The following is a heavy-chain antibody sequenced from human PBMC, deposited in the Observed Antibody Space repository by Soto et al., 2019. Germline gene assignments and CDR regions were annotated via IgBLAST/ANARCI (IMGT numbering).Heavy chain of an antibody. V-gene: IGHV3-30-3*01. D-gene: IGHD3-22*01. CDR2: ISYDGSNN. Sequence: QVQLVESGGGVVQPGGSLRLSCAASGFTFSTYTIHWVRQAPGKGLECVALISYDGSNNYYADSVKGRFTISRDNSKNTLDLQMTSLRGGDTAVYFCARGSQYYYDGSGPLDCWGQGTLVTVSS. J-gene: IGHJ4*02. CDR3: ARGSQYYYDGSGPLDC. CDR1: GFTFSTYT.